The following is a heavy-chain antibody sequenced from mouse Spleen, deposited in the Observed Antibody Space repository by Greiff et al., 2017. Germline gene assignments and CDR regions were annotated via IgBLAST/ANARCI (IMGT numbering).Heavy chain of an antibody. J-gene: IGHJ3*01. Sequence: QVQLQQPGAELVKPGASVKLSCKASGYTFTSYWMQWVKQRPGQGLEWIGEIDPSDSYTNYNQKFKGKATLTVDTSSSTAYMQLSSLTSEDSAVYYCARGGWPSYWGQGTLVTVSA. V-gene: IGHV1-50*01. CDR3: ARGGWPSY. CDR2: IDPSDSYT. CDR1: GYTFTSYW. D-gene: IGHD2-3*01.